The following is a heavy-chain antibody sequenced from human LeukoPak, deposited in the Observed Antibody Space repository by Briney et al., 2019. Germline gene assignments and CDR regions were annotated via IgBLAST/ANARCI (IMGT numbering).Heavy chain of an antibody. CDR2: IYYSGST. CDR1: GGSISSYY. D-gene: IGHD6-13*01. Sequence: PSETLSLTCTVSGGSISSYYWSWIRQPPGKGLEWIGYIYYSGSTNYNPSLKSRVTISVDTSRNQFSLKLSSVTAADTAVYYCARQGVSSSYQIFDYWGQGTLLTVSS. V-gene: IGHV4-59*08. CDR3: ARQGVSSSYQIFDY. J-gene: IGHJ4*02.